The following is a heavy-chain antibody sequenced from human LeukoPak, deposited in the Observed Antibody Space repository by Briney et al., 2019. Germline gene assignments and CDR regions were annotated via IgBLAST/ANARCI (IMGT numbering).Heavy chain of an antibody. Sequence: PSETLSLTCAVYGGSFSGYYWSWIRQPPGKGLEWIGEINHSGSTNYNPSLKSRVTISVDTSKNHFSLKLSSVTAADTAVYYLERGLGGGGGYWGQGTLVTASS. J-gene: IGHJ4*02. CDR3: ERGLGGGGGY. D-gene: IGHD3-16*01. CDR2: INHSGST. V-gene: IGHV4-34*01. CDR1: GGSFSGYY.